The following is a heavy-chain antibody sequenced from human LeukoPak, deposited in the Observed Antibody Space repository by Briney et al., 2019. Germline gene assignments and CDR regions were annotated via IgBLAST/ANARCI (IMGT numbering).Heavy chain of an antibody. Sequence: GGSLRLSCAASGFPFNVQTMSWVRQAPGKGLDWVASMRQDGSEIYYVDSVKGRFTISRDNAKNTLYLQMNSLRAEDTAVYYCARIGLFDYWGQGTLVTVSS. CDR2: MRQDGSEI. CDR3: ARIGLFDY. J-gene: IGHJ4*02. V-gene: IGHV3-7*01. CDR1: GFPFNVQT.